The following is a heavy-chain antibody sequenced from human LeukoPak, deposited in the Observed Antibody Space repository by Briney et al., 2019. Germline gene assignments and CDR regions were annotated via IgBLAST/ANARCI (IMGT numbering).Heavy chain of an antibody. CDR1: GYTFTGYY. D-gene: IGHD4-17*01. J-gene: IGHJ3*02. CDR3: ASPYGDYLPDGAFDI. Sequence: ASVKVSCKASGYTFTGYYMHWVRQAPGQGLEWMGWINPNSGGTNYAQKFQGRVTMTRDTSISTAYMELSRLRSDDTAVYYCASPYGDYLPDGAFDIWGQGTMVTVSS. V-gene: IGHV1-2*02. CDR2: INPNSGGT.